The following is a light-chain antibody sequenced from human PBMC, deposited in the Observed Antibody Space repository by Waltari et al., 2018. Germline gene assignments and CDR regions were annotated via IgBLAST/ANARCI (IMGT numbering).Light chain of an antibody. CDR2: EAS. J-gene: IGLJ2*01. CDR1: SSDVGSSIL. CDR3: CSYAGSSTFVV. Sequence: HSALTQPASVSGSPGQSITISCTGTSSDVGSSILVSWYQQHPCISPKLMIYEASKRPSGVSNRFSGSKSGNTASLTISGLQAEDEADYYCCSYAGSSTFVVFGGGTKLTVL. V-gene: IGLV2-23*01.